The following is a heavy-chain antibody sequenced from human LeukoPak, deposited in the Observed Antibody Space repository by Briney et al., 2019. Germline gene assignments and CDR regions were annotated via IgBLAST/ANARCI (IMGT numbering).Heavy chain of an antibody. CDR2: IYYRGST. J-gene: IGHJ5*02. Sequence: SETLSLTCTVSGGSISSSSSYWGWIRQPPGKGLEWMGGIYYRGSTYHNPSLKSRVTISVDTSKNQFSLKLSSVTAADTAVYYCARALKLLWFGHKRFDPWGQGTLVTVSS. CDR3: ARALKLLWFGHKRFDP. V-gene: IGHV4-39*07. CDR1: GGSISSSSSY. D-gene: IGHD3-10*01.